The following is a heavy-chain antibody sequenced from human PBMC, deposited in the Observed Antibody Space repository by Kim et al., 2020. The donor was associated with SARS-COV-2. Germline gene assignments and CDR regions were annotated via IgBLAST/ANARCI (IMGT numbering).Heavy chain of an antibody. CDR1: GGSFSGYY. J-gene: IGHJ4*02. Sequence: SETLSLTCAVYGGSFSGYYWSWIRQPPGKGLEWIGEINHSGSTNYNPSLKSRVTISVDTSKNQFSLKLSSVTAADTAVYYCARGAFPNDSSGYYYGYWGQGTLVTVSS. CDR2: INHSGST. CDR3: ARGAFPNDSSGYYYGY. V-gene: IGHV4-34*01. D-gene: IGHD3-22*01.